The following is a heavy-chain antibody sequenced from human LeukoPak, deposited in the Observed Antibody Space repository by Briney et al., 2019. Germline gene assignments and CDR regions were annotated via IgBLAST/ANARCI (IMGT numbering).Heavy chain of an antibody. J-gene: IGHJ3*02. CDR3: ARDSRTTVRGAFDI. V-gene: IGHV4-59*01. Sequence: SETLSLTCTVSGGSISSYYWSWIRQPPGKGLEWIGYIYYSGSTNYNPSLKSRVTISVDTSKNQFSLKLSSVTAADTAVYYCARDSRTTVRGAFDIWGQGTMVTASS. CDR1: GGSISSYY. D-gene: IGHD4-17*01. CDR2: IYYSGST.